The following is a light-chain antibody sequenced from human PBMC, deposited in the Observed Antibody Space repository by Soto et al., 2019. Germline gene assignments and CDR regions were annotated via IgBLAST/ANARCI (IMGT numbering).Light chain of an antibody. Sequence: EIVLTQSPATLSLSPGDRATLSCRASQGISRFLAWYQQKPGQVPRLLIYDASSRAVGVPSRFSGSGSGTDFTLTISGLEPEYFAMYYCHQRAHWPLSFGGGTKIEIK. CDR1: QGISRF. CDR3: HQRAHWPLS. CDR2: DAS. V-gene: IGKV3-11*01. J-gene: IGKJ4*01.